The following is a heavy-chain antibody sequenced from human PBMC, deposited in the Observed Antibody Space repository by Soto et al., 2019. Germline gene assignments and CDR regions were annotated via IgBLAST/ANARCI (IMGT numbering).Heavy chain of an antibody. V-gene: IGHV2-5*01. CDR1: GFSLSTSGVG. CDR2: IYWNDDK. CDR3: AHRPLGFLEWFPYLLSDYYYYGMDV. D-gene: IGHD3-3*01. Sequence: QITLKESGPTLVKPTQTLTLTCTFSGFSLSTSGVGVGWIRQPPGKALEWLALIYWNDDKRYSPSLKSRLTIIKDTSKNQVVLTMTNMDPVDTATYYCAHRPLGFLEWFPYLLSDYYYYGMDVWGQGTTVTVSS. J-gene: IGHJ6*02.